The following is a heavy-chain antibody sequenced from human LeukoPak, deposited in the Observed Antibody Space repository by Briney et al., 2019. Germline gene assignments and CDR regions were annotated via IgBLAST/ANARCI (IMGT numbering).Heavy chain of an antibody. Sequence: GGSLRLSCAASGFTFSGSAIHWVRQASGKGLEWVGRIRSKAKSYATEYTASVKGRFTISRDDSKNTAYLQMNSLKTEDTAMYYCTVPAGAMTTVTTGDYWGQGTLVTVSS. D-gene: IGHD4-17*01. J-gene: IGHJ4*02. CDR1: GFTFSGSA. V-gene: IGHV3-73*01. CDR3: TVPAGAMTTVTTGDY. CDR2: IRSKAKSYAT.